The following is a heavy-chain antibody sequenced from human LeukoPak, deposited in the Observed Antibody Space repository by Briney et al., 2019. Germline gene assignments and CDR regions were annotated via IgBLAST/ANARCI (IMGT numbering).Heavy chain of an antibody. CDR1: SGSISSSSYY. CDR2: IYYSGST. J-gene: IGHJ6*02. V-gene: IGHV4-39*01. Sequence: SETLSLTCTVSSGSISSSSYYWGWIRQPPGKGLEWIGSIYYSGSTYYNPSLKSRVIISVDTSKNQFSLKLSSVTAADTAVYYCASQYYYGSGSYGWSYGMDVWGQGTTVTVSS. CDR3: ASQYYYGSGSYGWSYGMDV. D-gene: IGHD3-10*01.